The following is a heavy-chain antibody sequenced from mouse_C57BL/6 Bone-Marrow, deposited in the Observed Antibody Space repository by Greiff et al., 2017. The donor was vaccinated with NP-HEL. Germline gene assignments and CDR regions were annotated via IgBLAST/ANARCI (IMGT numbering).Heavy chain of an antibody. V-gene: IGHV10-1*01. D-gene: IGHD1-1*01. CDR1: GFSFNTYA. J-gene: IGHJ1*03. CDR2: IRSKSNNYAT. CDR3: VRGITTVVDWYFDV. Sequence: EVQGVESGGGLVQPKGSLKLSCAASGFSFNTYAMNWVRQAPGKGLEWVARIRSKSNNYATYYADSVKDRFTISRDDSESMLYLQMNNLKTEDTAMYYRVRGITTVVDWYFDVWGTGTTVTVSS.